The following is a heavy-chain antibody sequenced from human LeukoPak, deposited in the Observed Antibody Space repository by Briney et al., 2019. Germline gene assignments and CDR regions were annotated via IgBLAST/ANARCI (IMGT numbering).Heavy chain of an antibody. CDR2: ISGSGGST. D-gene: IGHD3-10*01. CDR3: TTLLWFGELPIDY. J-gene: IGHJ4*02. Sequence: PGGSLRLSCAASGFTFSSYAMSWVRQAPGKGLEWVSAISGSGGSTYYADSVKGRFTISRDNSKNTLYLQMNGLKTEDTAVYYCTTLLWFGELPIDYWGQGTLVTVSS. V-gene: IGHV3-23*01. CDR1: GFTFSSYA.